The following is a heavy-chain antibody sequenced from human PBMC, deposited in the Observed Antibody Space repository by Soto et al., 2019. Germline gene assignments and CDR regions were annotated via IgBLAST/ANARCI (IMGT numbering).Heavy chain of an antibody. CDR1: GFSLSTSGVG. CDR3: AHRVGLQGNWNGGYFDH. V-gene: IGHV2-5*02. D-gene: IGHD1-1*01. Sequence: QITLKESGPTRVRPTQTLTLTCTFSGFSLSTSGVGVGWVRQPPGQALERLALIYWDDDKRYSPSLKSRLTITKDTSKNQVVLTMANMDPVDTARYYCAHRVGLQGNWNGGYFDHWGQGALVTVSS. J-gene: IGHJ4*02. CDR2: IYWDDDK.